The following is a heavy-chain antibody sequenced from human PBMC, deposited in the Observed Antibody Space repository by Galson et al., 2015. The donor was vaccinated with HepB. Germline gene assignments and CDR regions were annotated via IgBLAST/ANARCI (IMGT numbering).Heavy chain of an antibody. CDR3: ARDRIHYDSSGYYYFDY. CDR1: GFTFSSYW. V-gene: IGHV3-7*01. D-gene: IGHD3-22*01. Sequence: LRLSCAASGFTFSSYWMSWVRQAPGKGLEWVANIKQDGSEKYYVDSVKGRFTISRDNAKNSLYLQMNSLRAEDTAVYYCARDRIHYDSSGYYYFDYWGQGTLVTVSS. J-gene: IGHJ4*02. CDR2: IKQDGSEK.